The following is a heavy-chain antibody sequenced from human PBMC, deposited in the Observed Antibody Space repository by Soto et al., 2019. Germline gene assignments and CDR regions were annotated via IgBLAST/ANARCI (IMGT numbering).Heavy chain of an antibody. CDR1: GFTFTNYA. J-gene: IGHJ5*02. CDR2: ISASGGLK. Sequence: QSGGSLRLSCAASGFTFTNYAMTWVRQTPGKGLEWVSGISASGGLKYYADSVRGRFTVSRDNSKNILYLQMDNLRDEDTALYYCERAVGARSGWLDPWGQGTQGTVSS. D-gene: IGHD1-26*01. CDR3: ERAVGARSGWLDP. V-gene: IGHV3-23*01.